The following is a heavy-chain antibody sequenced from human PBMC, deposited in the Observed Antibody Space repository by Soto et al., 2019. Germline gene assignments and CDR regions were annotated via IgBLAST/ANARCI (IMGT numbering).Heavy chain of an antibody. D-gene: IGHD3-16*01. J-gene: IGHJ4*02. Sequence: PGGSLRLSCAASGFTFSSYAMSSVRQAPGKGLEWVSATSGSGGSTYYADSVKGRFTISRDNPKNTLHLQMNSLRAEDTAAYYCGKGGRVVDYDYIWGAIDWGQASLV. V-gene: IGHV3-23*01. CDR3: GKGGRVVDYDYIWGAID. CDR1: GFTFSSYA. CDR2: TSGSGGST.